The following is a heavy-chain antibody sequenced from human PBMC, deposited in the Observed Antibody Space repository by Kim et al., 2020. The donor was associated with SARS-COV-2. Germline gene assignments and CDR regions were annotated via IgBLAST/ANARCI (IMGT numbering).Heavy chain of an antibody. V-gene: IGHV7-4-1*02. D-gene: IGHD2-21*01. CDR3: ARESARLWWGGFDL. J-gene: IGHJ2*01. Sequence: RNAVRQAPGPGLEWMGWINPNTGNPTYAKGFTGRFVFSLDTAVSTAYLQISSLKAEDTAVYYCARESARLWWGGFDLWGRGTLVTVSS. CDR2: INPNTGNP.